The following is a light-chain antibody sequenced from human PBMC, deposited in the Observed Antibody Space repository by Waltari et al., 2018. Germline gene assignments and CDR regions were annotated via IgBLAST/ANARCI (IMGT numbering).Light chain of an antibody. J-gene: IGKJ1*01. CDR1: QSVSRA. V-gene: IGKV3-20*01. CDR3: QHYLRLPVT. CDR2: GAS. Sequence: EIVLTQSPGPRSFSLGERATLSCRASQSVSRALAWYQQKPGQAPRLLIYGASTRATGIPDRFSGSGSGTDFSLTISRLEPDDFAVYYCQHYLRLPVTFGQGTTVEI.